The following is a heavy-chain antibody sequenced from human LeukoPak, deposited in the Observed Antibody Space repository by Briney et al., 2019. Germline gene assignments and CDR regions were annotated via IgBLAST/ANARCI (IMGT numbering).Heavy chain of an antibody. CDR3: ARHVSNYYGSGTYYFDY. Sequence: SETLSLTCTVSGGSISSYYWSWIRQPAGKGLEWIGRIYTSGSTNYNPSLKSRVTISVDTSKNQFSLKLSSVTAADTAVYYCARHVSNYYGSGTYYFDYWGQGTLVTVSS. D-gene: IGHD3-10*01. V-gene: IGHV4-4*07. CDR1: GGSISSYY. J-gene: IGHJ4*02. CDR2: IYTSGST.